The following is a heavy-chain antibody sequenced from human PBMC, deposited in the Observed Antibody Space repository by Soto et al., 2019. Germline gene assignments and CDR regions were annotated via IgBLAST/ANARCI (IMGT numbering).Heavy chain of an antibody. Sequence: SETLSLTCTVSGGSISSSSYYWVWIRQPPGKGLEWSGSIYYSGSTYYNPSLKSRVTISGDTSKNQFSLKLSSVTAADTAVYYRAGPTAAGTDNYYYYYGMDVWGQGTTVTVSS. CDR1: GGSISSSSYY. CDR3: AGPTAAGTDNYYYYYGMDV. D-gene: IGHD6-13*01. CDR2: IYYSGST. V-gene: IGHV4-39*01. J-gene: IGHJ6*02.